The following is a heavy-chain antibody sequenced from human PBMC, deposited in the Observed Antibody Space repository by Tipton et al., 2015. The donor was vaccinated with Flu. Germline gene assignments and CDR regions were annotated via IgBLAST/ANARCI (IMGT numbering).Heavy chain of an antibody. CDR3: AKDVDRLHGAVAASLYYHFGMDV. V-gene: IGHV3-30*18. D-gene: IGHD2-15*01. J-gene: IGHJ6*02. Sequence: SLRLSCAASGFTFTTYGMHWVRQAPGKGLEWVAVISYDGNNKYYGDSVKGRFTISRDNSKNTMYLQMNSLRLEDAAVYYCAKDVDRLHGAVAASLYYHFGMDVWGPGTTVTVSS. CDR2: ISYDGNNK. CDR1: GFTFTTYG.